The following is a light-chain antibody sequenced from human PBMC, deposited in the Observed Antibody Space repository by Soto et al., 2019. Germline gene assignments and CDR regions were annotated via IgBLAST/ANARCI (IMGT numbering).Light chain of an antibody. CDR2: EGS. CDR1: SSDVESYNF. Sequence: QSALTQPASVSGSPGQSITISCTGTSSDVESYNFVSWYQQHPGKAPKLMIYEGSKRPSGVSNRFSGSKSGNTASLTISGLQAEDEADYYCCSYAGSSTYVVFGGGTKLTVL. V-gene: IGLV2-23*01. J-gene: IGLJ2*01. CDR3: CSYAGSSTYVV.